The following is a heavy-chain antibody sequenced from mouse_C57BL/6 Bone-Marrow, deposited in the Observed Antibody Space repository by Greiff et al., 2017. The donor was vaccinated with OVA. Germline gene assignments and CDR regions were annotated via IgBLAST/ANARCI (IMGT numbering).Heavy chain of an antibody. V-gene: IGHV1-54*01. CDR1: GYAFTNYL. Sequence: QVQLQQSGAELVRPGTSVKVSCKASGYAFTNYLIEWVKQRPGQGLEWIGVINPGSGGTNYNEKFKGKATLTADKSSSTAYMQLSSLTSEDSAVYFCARGSSQPYYAMDYWGQGTSVTVSS. CDR3: ARGSSQPYYAMDY. J-gene: IGHJ4*01. CDR2: INPGSGGT. D-gene: IGHD1-1*01.